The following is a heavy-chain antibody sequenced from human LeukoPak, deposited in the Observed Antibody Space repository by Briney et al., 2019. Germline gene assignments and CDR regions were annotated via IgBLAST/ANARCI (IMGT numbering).Heavy chain of an antibody. CDR2: MNPNSGNT. Sequence: ASVKVSCKASGYTFTSYDINWVRQATGQGLEWMGWMNPNSGNTGYAQKFQGRVTITRNTSISTAYMELSSLRSEDMAVYYCARALGATDAFDIWGQGTMVTVSS. J-gene: IGHJ3*02. D-gene: IGHD1-26*01. CDR3: ARALGATDAFDI. CDR1: GYTFTSYD. V-gene: IGHV1-8*03.